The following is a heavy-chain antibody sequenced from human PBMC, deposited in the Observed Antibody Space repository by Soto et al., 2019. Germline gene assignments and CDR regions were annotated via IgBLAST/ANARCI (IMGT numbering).Heavy chain of an antibody. CDR1: GYSISSSNW. V-gene: IGHV4-28*01. CDR2: IYYSGTT. CDR3: ARREIQGPIDY. J-gene: IGHJ4*02. D-gene: IGHD1-26*01. Sequence: SETLSLTCAVSGYSISSSNWWGWIRQPPGKGLEWIGYIYYSGTTYYNPSLKSRVTMSVDMSKNQFSLKLTSVTAVDTAVYYCARREIQGPIDYWGQGTLVTVSS.